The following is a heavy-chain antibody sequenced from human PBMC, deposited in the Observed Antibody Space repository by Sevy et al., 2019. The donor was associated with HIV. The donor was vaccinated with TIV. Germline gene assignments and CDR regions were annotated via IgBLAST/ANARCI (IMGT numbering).Heavy chain of an antibody. Sequence: ASVKVSSKASGYTFTSYGISWVRQAPGQGLEWMGWISAYNGNTNYALKLQGRVTMTTDTSTSTAYMELRSLRSDDTAVYYCARVDGGDYDILTGSLVGYYGMDVWGQGTTVTVSS. CDR3: ARVDGGDYDILTGSLVGYYGMDV. CDR1: GYTFTSYG. V-gene: IGHV1-18*01. CDR2: ISAYNGNT. D-gene: IGHD3-9*01. J-gene: IGHJ6*02.